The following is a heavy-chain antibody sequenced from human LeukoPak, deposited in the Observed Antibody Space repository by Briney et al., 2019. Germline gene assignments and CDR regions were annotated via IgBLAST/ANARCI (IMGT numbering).Heavy chain of an antibody. J-gene: IGHJ4*02. CDR3: AREGLIQLFDY. CDR1: GASMSSYY. CDR2: IYYSGST. Sequence: SETLSLTCTVSGASMSSYYCGWIRQPPGKGLEWIGSIYYSGSTYYNPSLKSRVTISADTSKNQFSLKLSSVTAADTAVYYCAREGLIQLFDYWGQGTLVTVSS. D-gene: IGHD5-18*01. V-gene: IGHV4-39*07.